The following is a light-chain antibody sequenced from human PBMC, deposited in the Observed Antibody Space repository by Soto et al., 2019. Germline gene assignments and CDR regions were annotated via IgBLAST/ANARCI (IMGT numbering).Light chain of an antibody. CDR1: SSDVGGYNY. Sequence: QSALTQPRSVSGSPGQSVTISCTGTSSDVGGYNYVSWYQQHPGKAPKLMIYDVSKRPSGVPDRFSGSKSGNTASLTISGLQAEDEADYYGCSYAGSYKGYVFVTGTKVTVL. J-gene: IGLJ1*01. CDR2: DVS. V-gene: IGLV2-11*01. CDR3: CSYAGSYKGYV.